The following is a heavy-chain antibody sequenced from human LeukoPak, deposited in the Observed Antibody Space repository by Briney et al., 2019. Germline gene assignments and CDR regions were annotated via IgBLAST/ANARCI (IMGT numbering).Heavy chain of an antibody. Sequence: GGSLTLSCAASGFTFSTNAMTWVRQALGKGLEWVSAISGSGASTYYTDSVKGRFTISRDNSKNTLSLQMNSLSAEDTAVYYCARIIKPGEGTFDIWGQGTMVTVSS. V-gene: IGHV3-23*01. CDR3: ARIIKPGEGTFDI. D-gene: IGHD3-10*01. CDR1: GFTFSTNA. J-gene: IGHJ3*02. CDR2: ISGSGAST.